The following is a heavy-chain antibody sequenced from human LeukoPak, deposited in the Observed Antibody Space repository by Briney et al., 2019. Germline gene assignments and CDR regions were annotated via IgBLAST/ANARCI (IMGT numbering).Heavy chain of an antibody. CDR1: GGSISSSNW. Sequence: SGTLSLTCAVSGGSISSSNWWSGVRQPPGKGREWIGEIYHSGRTNYNPSLKSGVTISVDNSKNRFSLKLSSVTAADTAVYYCASLPYQLLEFDYWGQGTLVTVSS. V-gene: IGHV4-4*02. CDR3: ASLPYQLLEFDY. J-gene: IGHJ4*02. CDR2: IYHSGRT. D-gene: IGHD2-2*01.